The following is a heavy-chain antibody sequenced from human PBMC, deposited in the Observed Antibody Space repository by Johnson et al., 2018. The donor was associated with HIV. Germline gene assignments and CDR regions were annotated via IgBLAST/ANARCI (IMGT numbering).Heavy chain of an antibody. CDR2: IKQDGSEK. J-gene: IGHJ3*02. CDR1: GFTFSSYW. Sequence: VQLVESGGGLVQPGGSLRLSCAASGFTFSSYWMSWVRQAPGKGLEWVANIKQDGSEKYYVDSVKGRFTISRDNAKNSLYLQMNSLRAEDTAVYYCARALLIEARLGAFDIWGQGTMVTVSS. D-gene: IGHD6-6*01. CDR3: ARALLIEARLGAFDI. V-gene: IGHV3-7*05.